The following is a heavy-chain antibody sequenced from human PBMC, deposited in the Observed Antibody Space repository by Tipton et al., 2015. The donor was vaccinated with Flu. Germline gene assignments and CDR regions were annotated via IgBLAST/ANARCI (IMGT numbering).Heavy chain of an antibody. CDR1: GGSIRSNNYN. J-gene: IGHJ4*02. CDR3: ATRRGYYDSSEFDY. Sequence: VKPSETLSLTCTVSGGSIRSNNYNWGWLRQLPGKRLEWIGSVNYGEGTSYNPSLESRLTISLDTPKNHFSLRLSSVTAADTAVYYCATRRGYYDSSEFDYWGQGALVTVSS. V-gene: IGHV4-39*02. CDR2: VNYGEGT. D-gene: IGHD3-22*01.